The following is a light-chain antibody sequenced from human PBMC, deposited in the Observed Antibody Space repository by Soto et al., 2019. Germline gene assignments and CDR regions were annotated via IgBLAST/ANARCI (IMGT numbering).Light chain of an antibody. J-gene: IGLJ1*01. Sequence: QSALTQPASVSGPLGQSITISCTGTSSDVGGFNYVSWYQQHPGKAPKLMIYEVSNRPSGVSNRFSGSKSGNTASLTIPGLQAEDEADYYCSSYTSSSTYVFGSGTKVTVL. V-gene: IGLV2-14*01. CDR3: SSYTSSSTYV. CDR1: SSDVGGFNY. CDR2: EVS.